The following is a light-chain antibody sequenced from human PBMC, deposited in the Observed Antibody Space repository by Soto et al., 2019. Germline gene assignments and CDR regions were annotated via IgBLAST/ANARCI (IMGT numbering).Light chain of an antibody. J-gene: IGLJ3*02. CDR3: CSYAGTYTFWV. V-gene: IGLV2-11*01. CDR1: SSDIGTYDY. Sequence: QSALTQPRSVSGSPGQSVTISCTGTSSDIGTYDYVSWYQYHPGKAPKLIIYDVSERPSGVPDRFSGSKSGNTASLTISGLQAEDEADYYCCSYAGTYTFWVFGGGTKLTVL. CDR2: DVS.